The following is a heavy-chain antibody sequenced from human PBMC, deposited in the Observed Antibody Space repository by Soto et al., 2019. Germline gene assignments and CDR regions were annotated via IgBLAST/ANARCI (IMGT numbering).Heavy chain of an antibody. D-gene: IGHD3-10*01. CDR1: GGSISSYY. V-gene: IGHV4-59*08. Sequence: SETLSLTCTVSGGSISSYYWSWIRQPPGKGLEWIGSIYYSGSTYYNPSLKSRVTISVDTSKNQFSLKLSSVTAADTAVYYCASGDEISEFDYWGQGTLVTVSS. J-gene: IGHJ4*02. CDR3: ASGDEISEFDY. CDR2: IYYSGST.